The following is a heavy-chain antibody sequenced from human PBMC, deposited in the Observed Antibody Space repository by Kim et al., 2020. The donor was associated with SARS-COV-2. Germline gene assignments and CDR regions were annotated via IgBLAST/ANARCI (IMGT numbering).Heavy chain of an antibody. Sequence: VKGRFTISRENSKTTLYLQMNSLRAEDTAVYYCARFRSPGKRYYYYGMDVWGQGTTVTVSS. J-gene: IGHJ6*02. CDR3: ARFRSPGKRYYYYGMDV. D-gene: IGHD6-13*01. V-gene: IGHV3-30*07.